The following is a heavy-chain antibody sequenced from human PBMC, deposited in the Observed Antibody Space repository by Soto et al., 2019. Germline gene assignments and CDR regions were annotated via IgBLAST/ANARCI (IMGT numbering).Heavy chain of an antibody. J-gene: IGHJ4*02. CDR2: ISGSGGST. CDR3: AKDIPYCSGGSFYSTYFDY. CDR1: GFTFSSYA. Sequence: EVQLLKSGGGLVQPGGSLRLSCAASGFTFSSYAMSWVRQAPGKGLEWVSAISGSGGSTYYADSVKGRFTISRDNSKNTLYLQMNSLRAEDTAVYYCAKDIPYCSGGSFYSTYFDYWGQVTLVTVSS. D-gene: IGHD2-15*01. V-gene: IGHV3-23*01.